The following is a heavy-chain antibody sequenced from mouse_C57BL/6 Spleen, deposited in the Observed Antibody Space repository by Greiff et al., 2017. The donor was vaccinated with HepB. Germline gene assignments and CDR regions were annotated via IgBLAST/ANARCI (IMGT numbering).Heavy chain of an antibody. J-gene: IGHJ2*01. CDR3: ARRYYDYDVGYFDY. Sequence: QVQLQQPGAELVKPGASVKLSCKASGYTFTSYWMHWVKQRPGQGLEWIGMIHPNSGSTNYNEKFKSKATLTVDKSSSTAYMQLSSLTSEDSAVYYCARRYYDYDVGYFDYGGQGTTLTVSS. CDR2: IHPNSGST. D-gene: IGHD2-4*01. V-gene: IGHV1-64*01. CDR1: GYTFTSYW.